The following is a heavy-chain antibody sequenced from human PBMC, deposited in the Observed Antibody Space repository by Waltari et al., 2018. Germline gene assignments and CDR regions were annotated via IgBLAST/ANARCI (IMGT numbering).Heavy chain of an antibody. CDR1: GYSISRGYY. J-gene: IGHJ5*02. CDR3: ARQGGSPLYNWFDP. V-gene: IGHV4-38-2*01. CDR2: IYHSGST. Sequence: QVQLQESGPGLVKPSETLSLPCAFSGYSISRGYYWGWIRQPPGKGLEWIGSIYHSGSTYYNPSLKSRVTISVDTSKNQFSLKLSSVTAADTAVYYCARQGGSPLYNWFDPWGQGTLVTVSS. D-gene: IGHD1-26*01.